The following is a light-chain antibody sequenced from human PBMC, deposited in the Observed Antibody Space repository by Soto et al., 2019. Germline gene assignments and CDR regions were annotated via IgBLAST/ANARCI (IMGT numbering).Light chain of an antibody. Sequence: EIVLTQSPSTLSVSPGERATLSCRASQSFSSYLAWYQQKPGQAPRLLIYDASKRATGIPARFSGRGSWTDFTLTNSSLEPEACALYYCQPRSNWPPVITFGQGTRLEIK. CDR2: DAS. V-gene: IGKV3-11*01. CDR3: QPRSNWPPVIT. J-gene: IGKJ5*01. CDR1: QSFSSY.